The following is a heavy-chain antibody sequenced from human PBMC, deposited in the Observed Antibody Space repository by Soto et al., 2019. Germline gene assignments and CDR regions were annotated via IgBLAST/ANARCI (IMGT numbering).Heavy chain of an antibody. CDR1: GYAFTSYD. CDR3: AREGGYSYGFDY. D-gene: IGHD5-18*01. CDR2: MNPNSGNT. V-gene: IGHV1-8*01. Sequence: ASVKVSCKASGYAFTSYDINWVRQATGQGLEWMGWMNPNSGNTGYAQKFQGRVTMSRNTSISTAYMELSSLRSEDTAVYYCAREGGYSYGFDYWGQGTLVTVSS. J-gene: IGHJ4*02.